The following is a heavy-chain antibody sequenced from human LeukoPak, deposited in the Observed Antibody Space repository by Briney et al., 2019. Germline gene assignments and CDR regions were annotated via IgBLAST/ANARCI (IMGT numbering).Heavy chain of an antibody. CDR2: MNPNNGNT. D-gene: IGHD3-9*01. J-gene: IGHJ4*02. Sequence: GASVKVSCKASGYTFTSYDINWVRQAPGQGLEWMGWMNPNNGNTGYAQKFQGRVTMTRNTSISTAYMELSSLRSEDTAVYYCARGRRDDILTGYYMRPPSYWGQGTLVTVSS. CDR3: ARGRRDDILTGYYMRPPSY. V-gene: IGHV1-8*01. CDR1: GYTFTSYD.